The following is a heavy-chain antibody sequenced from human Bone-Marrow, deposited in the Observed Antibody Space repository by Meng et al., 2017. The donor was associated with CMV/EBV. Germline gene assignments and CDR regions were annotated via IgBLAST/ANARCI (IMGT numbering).Heavy chain of an antibody. CDR1: GFTFSGSA. Sequence: GESLKISCAASGFTFSGSAMHWVRQASGKGLEWVGRIRSKANSYATAYAASVKGRFTISRDDSKNTAYLQMNGLKTEDTAVYYCTRNLGYCSSTSCPGDYWGQGTLVTVSS. V-gene: IGHV3-73*01. D-gene: IGHD2-2*01. J-gene: IGHJ4*02. CDR3: TRNLGYCSSTSCPGDY. CDR2: IRSKANSYAT.